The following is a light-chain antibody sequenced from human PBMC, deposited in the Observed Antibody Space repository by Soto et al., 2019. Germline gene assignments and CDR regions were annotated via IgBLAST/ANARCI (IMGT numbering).Light chain of an antibody. V-gene: IGLV2-14*01. Sequence: QSVLTQPASVSGSPGQSIAISCTGTSSDVGGYNYVSWYQQHPGKAPKLIIYEVFNRPSGVSYRFSGSKSGNTASLTITGLQAEDEADYYCISYTSSSTLVFGGGTQLTVL. CDR2: EVF. CDR1: SSDVGGYNY. CDR3: ISYTSSSTLV. J-gene: IGLJ2*01.